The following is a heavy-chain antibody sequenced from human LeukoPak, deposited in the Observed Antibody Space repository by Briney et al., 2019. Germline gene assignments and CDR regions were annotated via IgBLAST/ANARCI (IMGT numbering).Heavy chain of an antibody. J-gene: IGHJ6*03. V-gene: IGHV1-69*01. CDR2: IIPIFGTA. CDR3: ARVGLVRVEVDYYYMDV. Sequence: GSSVKVSCKASGGTFSSYAISWVRQAPGQGHEWMGGIIPIFGTANYAQKFQGRVTIIADESTSTAYMELSSLRSEDTAVYYCARVGLVRVEVDYYYMDVWGKGTTVTVSS. CDR1: GGTFSSYA. D-gene: IGHD3-10*02.